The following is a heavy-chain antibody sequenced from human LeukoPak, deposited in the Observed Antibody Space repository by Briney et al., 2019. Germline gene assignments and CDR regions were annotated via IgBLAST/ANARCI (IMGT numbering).Heavy chain of an antibody. CDR1: GDSISSGDYY. J-gene: IGHJ4*02. CDR3: ARDTRMSSGYHYFDL. Sequence: SETLSLTCSVSGDSISSGDYYWSWVRQPPGKTLECIGYIYYSGSTYSNPSLRSRVTISVDAPNKQFSLKLSSVTAADTAVYYCARDTRMSSGYHYFDLWGQGTLVTVSS. V-gene: IGHV4-30-4*01. CDR2: IYYSGST. D-gene: IGHD3-22*01.